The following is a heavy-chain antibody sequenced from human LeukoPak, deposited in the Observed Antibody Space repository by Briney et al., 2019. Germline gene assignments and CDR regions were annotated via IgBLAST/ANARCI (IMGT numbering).Heavy chain of an antibody. CDR3: ARAVTNYFSYYIDV. Sequence: GGSLRLSCAASGFTFSSYGMHWVRQAPGKGLEWVAFIRYDGSNRYYADSVKGRFTISRDNSKNTLYLQMNSLRSEDTAVYYCARAVTNYFSYYIDVWGKGTTVTVSS. V-gene: IGHV3-30*02. D-gene: IGHD3-3*01. J-gene: IGHJ6*03. CDR1: GFTFSSYG. CDR2: IRYDGSNR.